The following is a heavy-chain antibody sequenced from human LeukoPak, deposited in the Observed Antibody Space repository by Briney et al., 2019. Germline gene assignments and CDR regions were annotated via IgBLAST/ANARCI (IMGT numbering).Heavy chain of an antibody. Sequence: PGGSLRLSCATSGFTFSSYSMNWVRQAPGKGLEWVSSISSSSSYIYYADSVKGRFTISRDNAKNSLYLQMNSLRAEDTAVYYCARLYYDSSGYYQICYFDYWGQGTLVTVSS. CDR3: ARLYYDSSGYYQICYFDY. V-gene: IGHV3-21*01. CDR1: GFTFSSYS. J-gene: IGHJ4*02. D-gene: IGHD3-22*01. CDR2: ISSSSSYI.